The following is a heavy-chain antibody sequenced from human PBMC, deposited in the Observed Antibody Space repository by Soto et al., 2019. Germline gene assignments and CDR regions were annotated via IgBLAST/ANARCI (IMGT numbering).Heavy chain of an antibody. D-gene: IGHD2-2*01. CDR1: GFTFSSYW. V-gene: IGHV3-7*01. J-gene: IGHJ4*02. CDR2: IKQDGSEK. CDR3: ARALSSATGEGFDY. Sequence: EVQLVESGGGLVQPGGSLRLSCAASGFTFSSYWMSWVRQAPGKGLEWVANIKQDGSEKYYVDSVKGRFTISRDNAKNSLYLQMKSLRAEDTAVYYCARALSSATGEGFDYWGQGTLVTVSS.